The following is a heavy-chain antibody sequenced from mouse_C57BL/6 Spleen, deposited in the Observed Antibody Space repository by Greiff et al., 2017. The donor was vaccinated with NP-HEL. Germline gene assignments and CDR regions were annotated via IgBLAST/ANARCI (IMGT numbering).Heavy chain of an antibody. CDR2: IWTGGGT. J-gene: IGHJ1*03. CDR1: GFSLTSYA. Sequence: VQRVESGPGLVAPSQCLSITCTVSGFSLTSYAISWVRQPPGKGLEWLGVIWTGGGTNYNSALKSRLSISKDNSKSQVFLKMNSLQTDDTARYYCARTYDYDDWYFDVWGTGTTVTVSS. V-gene: IGHV2-9-1*01. CDR3: ARTYDYDDWYFDV. D-gene: IGHD2-4*01.